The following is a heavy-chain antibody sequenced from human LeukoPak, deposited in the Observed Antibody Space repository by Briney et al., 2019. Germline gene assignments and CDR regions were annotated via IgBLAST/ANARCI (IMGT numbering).Heavy chain of an antibody. V-gene: IGHV3-15*01. J-gene: IGHJ1*01. CDR1: GFTFSNAW. CDR3: TTDRTYYDFWSGYSEYFQH. CDR2: IKSKTDGGTT. D-gene: IGHD3-3*01. Sequence: GSLRLSCAASGFTFSNAWMSWVRQAPGKGLEWVGRIKSKTDGGTTDYAAPVKGRFTISRDDSKNTLYLQMNSLKTEDTAVYYCTTDRTYYDFWSGYSEYFQHWGQGTLVTVSS.